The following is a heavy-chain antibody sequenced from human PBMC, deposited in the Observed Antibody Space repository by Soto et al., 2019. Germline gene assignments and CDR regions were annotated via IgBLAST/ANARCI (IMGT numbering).Heavy chain of an antibody. Sequence: PGESLKISCKGSGYSFTSYWISWVRQMPGKGLEWMGRIDPSDSYTNYSPSFQGHVTISADKSISTAYLQWSSLKASDTAMYYCARHRGRIAAAGTSSYYYYGMDVWGQGTTVTVS. D-gene: IGHD6-13*01. CDR3: ARHRGRIAAAGTSSYYYYGMDV. J-gene: IGHJ6*02. V-gene: IGHV5-10-1*01. CDR2: IDPSDSYT. CDR1: GYSFTSYW.